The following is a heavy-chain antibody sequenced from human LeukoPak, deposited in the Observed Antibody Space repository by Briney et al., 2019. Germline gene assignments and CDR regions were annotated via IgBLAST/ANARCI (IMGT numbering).Heavy chain of an antibody. CDR3: ARNGYYSVDY. V-gene: IGHV4-39*07. D-gene: IGHD4-17*01. J-gene: IGHJ4*02. CDR1: GASISSSTYY. Sequence: SETLSLTCIVSGASISSSTYYWGWIRQPPGKGLEWIGEIYHSGSTTYNPSLKSRVTISIDTSKTQFSLKLSSVTAADTAVYYCARNGYYSVDYWGQGTLVTVSS. CDR2: IYHSGST.